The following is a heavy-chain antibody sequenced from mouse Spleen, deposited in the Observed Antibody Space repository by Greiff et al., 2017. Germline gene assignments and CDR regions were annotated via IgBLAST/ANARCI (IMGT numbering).Heavy chain of an antibody. Sequence: VQLKQSGPELVKPGASVKISCKASGYTFTDYYMNWVKQSHGKSLEWIGDINPNNGGTSYNQKFKGKATLTVDKSSSTAYMELRSLTSEDSAVYYCAREGDYDYVFAYWGQGTLVTVSA. CDR3: AREGDYDYVFAY. CDR1: GYTFTDYY. CDR2: INPNNGGT. D-gene: IGHD2-4*01. J-gene: IGHJ3*01. V-gene: IGHV1-26*01.